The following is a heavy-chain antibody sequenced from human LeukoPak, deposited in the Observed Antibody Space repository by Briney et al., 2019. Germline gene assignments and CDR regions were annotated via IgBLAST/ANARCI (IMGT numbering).Heavy chain of an antibody. CDR2: IKEDGSEK. J-gene: IGHJ4*02. CDR3: ARDPTIFGVVIVPDY. D-gene: IGHD3-3*01. Sequence: GGSLRLSCAASGFTFNHYWMTWVRQAPGKGLEWVANIKEDGSEKYYVDSVRGRFTISRDNAKKSLYLEMNGLRAEDTAVYYCARDPTIFGVVIVPDYWGQGTLVTVSS. CDR1: GFTFNHYW. V-gene: IGHV3-7*01.